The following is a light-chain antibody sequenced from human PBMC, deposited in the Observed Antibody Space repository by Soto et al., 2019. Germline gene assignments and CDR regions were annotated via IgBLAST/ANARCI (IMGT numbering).Light chain of an antibody. CDR3: QQYNNWPPIT. V-gene: IGKV3-15*01. Sequence: EIVMTQSPATLSVSPGERATLSCRASQSVRSKLAWYQQKPGQAPRLLIYGASTRATGIPARFSGSGSGTALTHTISSMQSEDVAVYYCQQYNNWPPITFGQGTRLEIK. CDR2: GAS. J-gene: IGKJ5*01. CDR1: QSVRSK.